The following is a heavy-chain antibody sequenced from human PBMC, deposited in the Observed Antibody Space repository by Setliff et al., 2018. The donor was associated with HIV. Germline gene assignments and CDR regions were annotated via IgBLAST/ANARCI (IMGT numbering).Heavy chain of an antibody. D-gene: IGHD5-12*01. CDR3: ASAGAWQRNALDI. V-gene: IGHV1-46*02. CDR2: ISPFDDTT. Sequence: ASVKVSCKTFGYYFNIDYIHWVRQAPGQGLEWMGIISPFDDTTSYAQKFQGRVAMTRDTSTSTVYMELSSLRSEDTAVYYCASAGAWQRNALDIWGQGTMVTVSS. CDR1: GYYFNIDY. J-gene: IGHJ3*02.